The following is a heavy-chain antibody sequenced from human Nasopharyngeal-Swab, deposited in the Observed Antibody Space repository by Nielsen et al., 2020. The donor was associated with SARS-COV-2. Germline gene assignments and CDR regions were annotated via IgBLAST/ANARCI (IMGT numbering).Heavy chain of an antibody. V-gene: IGHV3-23*01. CDR1: GFIFSSYA. D-gene: IGHD5-18*01. CDR2: ISGSGGST. CDR3: AKDSRIQLWSSYYFDY. J-gene: IGHJ4*02. Sequence: GESLKISCAASGFIFSSYAMSWVRQAPGKGLELVSAISGSGGSTYYADSVKGRFTISRDNSKNTLYLQMNSLRAEDTAVYYCAKDSRIQLWSSYYFDYWGQGTLVTVSS.